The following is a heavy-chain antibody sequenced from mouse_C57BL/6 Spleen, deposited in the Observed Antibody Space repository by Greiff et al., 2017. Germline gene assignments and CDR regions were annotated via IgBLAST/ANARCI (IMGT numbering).Heavy chain of an antibody. D-gene: IGHD1-1*01. J-gene: IGHJ2*01. Sequence: ESGPGLVKPSQSLSLTCSVTGYSITSGYYWNWIRQFPGNKLEWMGYISYDGSNNYNPSLKNRISITRDTSKNQFFLKLNSVTTEDTATYYCARAPSSYYYGSSPFDYWGQGTTLTVSS. CDR1: GYSITSGYY. V-gene: IGHV3-6*01. CDR2: ISYDGSN. CDR3: ARAPSSYYYGSSPFDY.